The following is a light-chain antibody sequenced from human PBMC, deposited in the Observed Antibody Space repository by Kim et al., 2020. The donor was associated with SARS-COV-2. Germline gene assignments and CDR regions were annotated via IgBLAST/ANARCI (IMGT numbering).Light chain of an antibody. CDR1: NIARRT. CDR3: QVWDSGVV. CDR2: RDR. V-gene: IGLV3-9*01. Sequence: VAVALEQTATITCGGNNIARRTVHWYQQKPGQAPVLVIYRDRSRPSGIPERFSGSNSGNTATLTISRAQAGDEADYYCQVWDSGVVFGGGTQLTVL. J-gene: IGLJ3*02.